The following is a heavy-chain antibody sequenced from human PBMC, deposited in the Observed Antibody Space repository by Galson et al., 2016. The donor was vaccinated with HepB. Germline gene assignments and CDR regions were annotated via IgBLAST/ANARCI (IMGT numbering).Heavy chain of an antibody. CDR2: ISTTRSAI. V-gene: IGHV3-48*02. Sequence: SLRLSCAASGFTFSGYRMNWVRQAPGKALEWVSYISTTRSAIYYADSVKGRFSISRDNAESSLYLQMNSLRDEDTAVYYCARKFSGSGNYFVDYWGQGTLVIVAS. J-gene: IGHJ4*02. D-gene: IGHD3-10*01. CDR1: GFTFSGYR. CDR3: ARKFSGSGNYFVDY.